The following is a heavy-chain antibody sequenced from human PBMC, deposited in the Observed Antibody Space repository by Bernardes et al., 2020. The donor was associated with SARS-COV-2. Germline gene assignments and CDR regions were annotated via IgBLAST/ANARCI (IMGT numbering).Heavy chain of an antibody. CDR2: IYYSGST. V-gene: IGHV4-59*01. Sequence: SETLSLTCTVSGGSISSYYWSWIRQPPGKGLEWIGYIYYSGSTNYNPSLKSRVTISVDTSKNQFSLKLSSVTAADTAVYYFARGGPLTYYYDSSGQNPLDYWGQGTLVTVSS. J-gene: IGHJ4*02. CDR1: GGSISSYY. CDR3: ARGGPLTYYYDSSGQNPLDY. D-gene: IGHD3-22*01.